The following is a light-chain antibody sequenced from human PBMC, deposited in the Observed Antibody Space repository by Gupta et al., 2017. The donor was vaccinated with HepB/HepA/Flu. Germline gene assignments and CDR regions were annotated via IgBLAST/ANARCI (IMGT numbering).Light chain of an antibody. CDR1: SSDIGTYDL. CDR3: SSYTGSDTFVF. Sequence: HSDLPPHASVSGSPGQPIPISFPGPSSDIGTYDLVSWYQQHPGQAPKLMIYEVNKRPSGFSDRVSCSNSGNTSSLTISGLQAEDEADYYCSSYTGSDTFVFFGGGTRLTVL. CDR2: EVN. J-gene: IGLJ2*01. V-gene: IGLV2-23*02.